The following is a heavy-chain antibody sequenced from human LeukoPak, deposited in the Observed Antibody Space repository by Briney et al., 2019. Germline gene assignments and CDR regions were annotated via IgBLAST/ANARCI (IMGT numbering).Heavy chain of an antibody. CDR1: GFTFISIA. Sequence: GGSLRLSCAASGFTFISIAMSWVRQAPDKGLEWVSTISGSGGGTYYADSVKGRFTISRDDSKNTLYLQMNSLRADDTAVYYCAKDLGRYRNNFFDYWGQGNLVTVSS. CDR2: ISGSGGGT. CDR3: AKDLGRYRNNFFDY. J-gene: IGHJ4*02. D-gene: IGHD1-26*01. V-gene: IGHV3-23*01.